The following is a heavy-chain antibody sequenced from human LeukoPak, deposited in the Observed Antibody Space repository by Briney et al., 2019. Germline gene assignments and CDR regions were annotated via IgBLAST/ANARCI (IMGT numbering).Heavy chain of an antibody. D-gene: IGHD3-16*01. V-gene: IGHV1-69*05. CDR2: IIPIFGTA. Sequence: ASVKVSCKASGGTFSSYAISWVRQAPGQGLEWMGGIIPIFGTANYAQKFQGRVTITTDESTSTAYMELSSLRSEDTAVYYCAREGEGTGFFDYWGQGTLVTVSS. CDR1: GGTFSSYA. J-gene: IGHJ4*02. CDR3: AREGEGTGFFDY.